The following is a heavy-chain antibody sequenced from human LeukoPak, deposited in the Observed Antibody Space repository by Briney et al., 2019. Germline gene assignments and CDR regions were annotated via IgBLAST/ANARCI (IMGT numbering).Heavy chain of an antibody. Sequence: SETLSLTCTVSGGSISGYYWNWIRQPPGKGLEWIGYIYYSGSTNYNPSLKSRVTTSLDTSKNQFSLKLSSVTAADTAVYHCARDSGSNFDYWDQGTLVTVSS. CDR2: IYYSGST. V-gene: IGHV4-59*01. D-gene: IGHD2-15*01. CDR3: ARDSGSNFDY. J-gene: IGHJ4*02. CDR1: GGSISGYY.